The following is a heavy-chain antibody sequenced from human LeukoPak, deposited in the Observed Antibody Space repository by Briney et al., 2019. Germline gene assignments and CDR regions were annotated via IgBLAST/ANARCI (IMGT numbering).Heavy chain of an antibody. J-gene: IGHJ6*02. CDR1: GFTFSSSN. CDR3: ARVGAKLGSESYYYDYGMDV. D-gene: IGHD3-16*01. Sequence: GGSLRLSCVASGFTFSSSNMNWVRQAPGKGLEWVSSITGGSAYIYYGDSVKGRFTISRDNAKNSLYLQMNSLRAEDTAVYYCARVGAKLGSESYYYDYGMDVWGQGTTVTVSS. V-gene: IGHV3-21*01. CDR2: ITGGSAYI.